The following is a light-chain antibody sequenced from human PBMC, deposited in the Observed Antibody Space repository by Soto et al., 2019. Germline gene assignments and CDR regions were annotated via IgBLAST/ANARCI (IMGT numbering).Light chain of an antibody. CDR1: QSVSSN. CDR2: GAC. CDR3: QQYNNWPQT. Sequence: EIVMTQSPATLSVSPGERATLSCRASQSVSSNLAWYQQKPGQAPRLLIYGACIRATGIPARFSGSGSGTELTLTITRLQSEDFAVYHCQQYNNWPQTFGQGTKVEIK. J-gene: IGKJ1*01. V-gene: IGKV3-15*01.